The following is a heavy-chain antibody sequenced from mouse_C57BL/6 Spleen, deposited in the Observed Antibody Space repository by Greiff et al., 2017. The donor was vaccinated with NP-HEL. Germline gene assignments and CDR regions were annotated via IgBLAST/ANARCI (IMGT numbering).Heavy chain of an antibody. CDR2: INPNNGGT. CDR3: AREVANLYYFDY. CDR1: GYTFTDYN. V-gene: IGHV1-18*01. Sequence: EVQLQQSGPELVKPGASVKIPCKASGYTFTDYNMDWVKQSHGKSLEWIGDINPNNGGTNYNQKFKGKATLTVDKSSSTAYMELRSLTSEDTAVYYCAREVANLYYFDYWGQGTTLTVSS. D-gene: IGHD1-1*02. J-gene: IGHJ2*01.